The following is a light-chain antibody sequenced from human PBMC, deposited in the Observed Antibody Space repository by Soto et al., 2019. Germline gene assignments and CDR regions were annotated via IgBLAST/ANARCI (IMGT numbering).Light chain of an antibody. V-gene: IGKV3-20*01. CDR1: QSVSSSY. CDR2: DAS. J-gene: IGKJ5*01. CDR3: QQYGSATIT. Sequence: EIVLTQSPGTLSLSPGERATLSCRASQSVSSSYLAWYQQKPGQAPRLVIFDASFRATGFPLRFSGSGSGTDFTLTITRLEPEDFAVYYCQQYGSATITFGQGTRLEIK.